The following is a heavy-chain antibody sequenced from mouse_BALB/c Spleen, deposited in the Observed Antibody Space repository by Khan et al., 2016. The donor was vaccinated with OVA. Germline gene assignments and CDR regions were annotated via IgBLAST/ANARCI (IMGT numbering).Heavy chain of an antibody. J-gene: IGHJ2*01. V-gene: IGHV3-2*02. D-gene: IGHD3-2*02. CDR1: GYSITSDYA. CDR3: ARIQGGDFGC. Sequence: EVQLQESGPGLVKPSQSLSLTCTATGYSITSDYAWNWIRQFPGNKLEWMGYISYSGNTKYNTSLKSRISITRDTSKNQFFLQLNFVTIEDTATYCCARIQGGDFGCWGRSTTLTVSS. CDR2: ISYSGNT.